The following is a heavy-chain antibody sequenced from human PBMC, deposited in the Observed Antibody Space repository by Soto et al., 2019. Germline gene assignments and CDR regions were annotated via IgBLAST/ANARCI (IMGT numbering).Heavy chain of an antibody. CDR1: GGSISSGGYY. CDR3: ARGHDYVWGSYRQFGFDY. V-gene: IGHV4-31*03. Sequence: PSETLSLPCSVSGGSISSGGYYWSWIRQHPGKGLDWIGHSYNTGSTYYNPSLKSRVTISVDTSKNQFPLRLSSVTAADTAVYYCARGHDYVWGSYRQFGFDYWGQGTLVTVSS. D-gene: IGHD3-16*02. J-gene: IGHJ4*02. CDR2: SYNTGST.